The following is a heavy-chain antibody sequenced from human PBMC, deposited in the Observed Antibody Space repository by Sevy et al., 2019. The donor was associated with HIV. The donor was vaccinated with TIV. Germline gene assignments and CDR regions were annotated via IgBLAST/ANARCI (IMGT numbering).Heavy chain of an antibody. CDR3: ARCGSSWFNYYYYYYMDV. J-gene: IGHJ6*03. D-gene: IGHD6-13*01. Sequence: ASVKVSCKASGYTFTSYGISWVRQAPGQGLEWMGWISAYNGNTNYAQKLQGRVTMTTDTSTSTAYMELRSLRSDDTAVYYCARCGSSWFNYYYYYYMDVWGKGTTVTVSS. CDR1: GYTFTSYG. CDR2: ISAYNGNT. V-gene: IGHV1-18*04.